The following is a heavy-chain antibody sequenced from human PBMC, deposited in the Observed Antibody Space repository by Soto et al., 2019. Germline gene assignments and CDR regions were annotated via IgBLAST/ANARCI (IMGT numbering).Heavy chain of an antibody. CDR2: INSDGSAT. J-gene: IGHJ4*02. V-gene: IGHV3-74*01. CDR1: GFTFSSYW. D-gene: IGHD5-18*01. CDR3: ATLNSFGSDY. Sequence: GGSLRLSCAASGFTFSSYWMHWVRQTAGKGLVWVSQINSDGSATRYADSVKGRFTIPRDNAKNTVYLQMNSLRAEDTAVYYCATLNSFGSDYWGQGTLVTVSS.